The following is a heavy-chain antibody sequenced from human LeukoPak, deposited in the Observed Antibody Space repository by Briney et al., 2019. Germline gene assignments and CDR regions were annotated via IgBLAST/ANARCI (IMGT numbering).Heavy chain of an antibody. Sequence: ASVKVSCKASGYTFTGYYMHWVRQAPGQGLEWMGWINPNSGGTMYAQNFQGRVTMTRDTSISTAYMGLSRLRSDDTAVYYCARGGDSSSWYGWFDPWGQGTLVTVSS. CDR1: GYTFTGYY. D-gene: IGHD6-13*01. J-gene: IGHJ5*02. V-gene: IGHV1-2*02. CDR3: ARGGDSSSWYGWFDP. CDR2: INPNSGGT.